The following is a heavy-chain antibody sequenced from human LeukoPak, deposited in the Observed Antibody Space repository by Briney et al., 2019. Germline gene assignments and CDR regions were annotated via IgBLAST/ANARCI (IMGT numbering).Heavy chain of an antibody. V-gene: IGHV1-69-2*01. CDR1: GYTFTDYY. D-gene: IGHD6-13*01. J-gene: IGHJ4*02. Sequence: GASVKVSCKASGYTFTDYYMHWVQQAPGRGLEWMGRVDPEDGETIYAQKLQGRVTMTTDTSTSTAYMELRSLRSDDTAVYYCASTGAYSSSWYVYWGQGTLVTVSS. CDR2: VDPEDGET. CDR3: ASTGAYSSSWYVY.